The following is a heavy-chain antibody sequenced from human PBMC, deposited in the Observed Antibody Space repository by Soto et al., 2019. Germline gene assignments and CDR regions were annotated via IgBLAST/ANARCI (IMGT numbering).Heavy chain of an antibody. CDR1: GFTFSSYG. D-gene: IGHD6-6*01. CDR2: ISYDGSNK. Sequence: PRLSCAASGFTFSSYGMHWVRQAPGKGLEWVAVISYDGSNKYYADSVKGRFTISRDNSKNTLYLQMNSLRAEDTAVYYCAKDFLYSSSSWGGSYWGQGTLVTVSS. J-gene: IGHJ4*02. CDR3: AKDFLYSSSSWGGSY. V-gene: IGHV3-30*18.